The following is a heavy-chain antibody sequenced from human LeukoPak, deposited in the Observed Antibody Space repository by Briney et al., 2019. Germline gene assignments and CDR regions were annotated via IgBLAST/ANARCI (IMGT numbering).Heavy chain of an antibody. V-gene: IGHV3-11*04. CDR2: ISSSGDPRSYADSDTTT. CDR3: VRVGKDTFLPSFFDY. D-gene: IGHD3-16*01. J-gene: IGHJ4*02. Sequence: GGSLRLSCTASGFTFRDYYMSWIRQALGKGLEWLSYISSSGDPRSYADSDTTTYYADSVEGRFVISRDNAKNSLYLQMNSLRAEDTAVYYRVRVGKDTFLPSFFDYWGQGTLVTVSS. CDR1: GFTFRDYY.